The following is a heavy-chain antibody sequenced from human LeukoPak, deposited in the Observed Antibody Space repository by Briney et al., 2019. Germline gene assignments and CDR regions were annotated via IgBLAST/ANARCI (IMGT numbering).Heavy chain of an antibody. CDR2: INPNSGGA. D-gene: IGHD2-15*01. J-gene: IGHJ6*04. CDR1: GYSFIGYY. V-gene: IGHV1-2*02. CDR3: AREWEDIVVVVAAKEYYGMDV. Sequence: ASVRVSCKASGYSFIGYYMHWVRRAPGQGLEWMGWINPNSGGANYAQKFQGRVTMTRDTSISTVYMELTRLRSDDTAMYYCAREWEDIVVVVAAKEYYGMDVWGEGTAVTVSS.